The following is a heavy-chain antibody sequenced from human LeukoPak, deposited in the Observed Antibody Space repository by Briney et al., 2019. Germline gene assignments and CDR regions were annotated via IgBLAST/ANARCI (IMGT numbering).Heavy chain of an antibody. CDR2: ISGSGGST. Sequence: GGSLRLSCAASGFTFNTYWMAWVRQAPGKGLEWVSAISGSGGSTYYADSVKGRFTISRDNSKNTLYLQMNSLRAEDTAVYYCAKRYTSGWYIDYWGQGTLVTVSS. V-gene: IGHV3-23*01. CDR1: GFTFNTYW. CDR3: AKRYTSGWYIDY. J-gene: IGHJ4*02. D-gene: IGHD6-19*01.